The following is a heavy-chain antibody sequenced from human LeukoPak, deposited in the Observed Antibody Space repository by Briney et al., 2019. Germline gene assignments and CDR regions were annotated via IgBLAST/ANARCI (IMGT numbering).Heavy chain of an antibody. CDR2: IWSDGNNR. D-gene: IGHD2-8*02. Sequence: GGSLRLSCAASGFTFRNYGMHWVRQATGKGLEWVSFIWSDGNNRFYADSVKGRFTISRDNSKNMLYLQMDTLRAEDTALYYCAKDPGASVSGFYMDVWGKGTTFIVSS. CDR1: GFTFRNYG. V-gene: IGHV3-30*02. J-gene: IGHJ6*03. CDR3: AKDPGASVSGFYMDV.